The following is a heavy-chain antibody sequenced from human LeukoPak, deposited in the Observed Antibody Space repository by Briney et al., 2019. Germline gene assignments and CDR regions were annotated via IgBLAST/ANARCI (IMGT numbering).Heavy chain of an antibody. D-gene: IGHD3-16*02. CDR1: GGTFSSYA. V-gene: IGHV1-69*01. CDR2: IIPIFGTA. J-gene: IGHJ4*02. CDR3: ARNLLHLGELSWYYFDY. Sequence: SVKVSCKASGGTFSSYAISWVRQAPGQGLEWMGGIIPIFGTANYAQKFQGRVAITADESTSTAYMELSSLRSEDTAVYYCARNLLHLGELSWYYFDYWGQGTLVTVSS.